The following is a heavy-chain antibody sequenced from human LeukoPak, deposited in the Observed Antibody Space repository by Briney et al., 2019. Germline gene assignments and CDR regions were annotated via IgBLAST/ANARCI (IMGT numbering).Heavy chain of an antibody. CDR2: ISYNGST. Sequence: PSETLSLTCTVSGGSTISSSYYWGWTRRPPGKGLEWIGSISYNGSTYYNPSLKSRVTISVDTSKNQFSLNLSSLTAADTAVYYCASRRQGGYYPHYYYYGMDVWGQGTTVTVSS. D-gene: IGHD3-22*01. V-gene: IGHV4-39*01. CDR1: GGSTISSSYY. J-gene: IGHJ6*02. CDR3: ASRRQGGYYPHYYYYGMDV.